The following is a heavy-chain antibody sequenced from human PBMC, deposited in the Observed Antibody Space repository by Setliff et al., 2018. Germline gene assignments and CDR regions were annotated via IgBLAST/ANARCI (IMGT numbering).Heavy chain of an antibody. D-gene: IGHD3-3*01. CDR3: AREVWNIYDNDNSWSGYSDH. Sequence: GGSLRLSCVASGFTISNYWMAWVRQAPGKGLEWVADIRQDGTNKYYVDSVKGRFTISRDNAKNSLYLQMNSLRAEDTALCYCAREVWNIYDNDNSWSGYSDHWGQGTLVTVSS. J-gene: IGHJ4*02. CDR1: GFTISNYW. V-gene: IGHV3-7*03. CDR2: IRQDGTNK.